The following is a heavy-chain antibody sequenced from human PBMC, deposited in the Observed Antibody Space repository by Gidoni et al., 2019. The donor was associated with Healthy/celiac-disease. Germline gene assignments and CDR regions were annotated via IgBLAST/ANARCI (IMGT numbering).Heavy chain of an antibody. J-gene: IGHJ4*02. CDR2: IYSGGST. Sequence: EVQLVESGGGLIQPGGSLRLSCAASGFTVSSNYMSWVRQAPGKGLEWVSVIYSGGSTYYADSVKGRFTISRDNSKNTLYLQMNSLRAEDTAVYYCARPSMVRPSGNELVHWGQGTLVTVSS. CDR3: ARPSMVRPSGNELVH. D-gene: IGHD3-10*01. CDR1: GFTVSSNY. V-gene: IGHV3-53*01.